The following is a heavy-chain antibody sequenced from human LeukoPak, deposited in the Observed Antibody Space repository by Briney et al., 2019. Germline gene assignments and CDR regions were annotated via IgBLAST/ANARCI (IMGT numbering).Heavy chain of an antibody. CDR1: GFTVSSNY. V-gene: IGHV3-23*01. CDR3: AKDRLSKWGLDAFDI. J-gene: IGHJ3*02. Sequence: GRSLRLSCAASGFTVSSNYMSWVRQAPGKGLEWVSAISGSGGSTYHADSVKGRFTISRDNSKNTVYLQMNSLRAEDTAIYYCAKDRLSKWGLDAFDIWGQGTMVTVSS. D-gene: IGHD7-27*01. CDR2: ISGSGGST.